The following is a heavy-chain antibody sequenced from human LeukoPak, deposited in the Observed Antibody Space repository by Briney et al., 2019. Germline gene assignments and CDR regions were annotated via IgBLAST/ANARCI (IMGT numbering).Heavy chain of an antibody. CDR2: IIPIFGTA. CDR1: GGTFSSYA. CDR3: ARSNTMIVVFFDY. V-gene: IGHV1-69*13. Sequence: SVKVSCKASGGTFSSYAISWVRQAPGQGLEWMGGIIPIFGTANYAQKFQGRVTITADESTSTAYMELSSLRSEDTAVYYCARSNTMIVVFFDYWGQGTLVTVSS. J-gene: IGHJ4*02. D-gene: IGHD3-22*01.